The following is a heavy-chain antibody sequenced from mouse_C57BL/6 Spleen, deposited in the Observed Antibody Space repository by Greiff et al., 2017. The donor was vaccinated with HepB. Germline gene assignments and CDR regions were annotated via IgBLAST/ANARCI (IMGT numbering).Heavy chain of an antibody. CDR3: ARYGYDGYYGY. CDR2: IDPSDSET. D-gene: IGHD2-3*01. V-gene: IGHV1-52*01. J-gene: IGHJ2*01. CDR1: GYTFTSYW. Sequence: VKLKQPGAELVRPGSSVKLSCKASGYTFTSYWMHWVKQRPIQGLEWIGNIDPSDSETHYNQKFKDKATLTVDKSSSTAYMQLSSLTSEDSAVYYCARYGYDGYYGYWGQGTTLTVSS.